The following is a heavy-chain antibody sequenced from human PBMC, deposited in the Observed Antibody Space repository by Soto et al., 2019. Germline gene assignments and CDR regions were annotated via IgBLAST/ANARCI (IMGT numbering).Heavy chain of an antibody. V-gene: IGHV4-34*01. Sequence: PETLCLTCALYGGSFSACYWSWIRQPPGKGQEWIGEINHSGGTSYNPSLKSRVTISVDTSKSQFYLKLTSVTAADRAVYYCARGCVDTVDTTGFTHYPGQGTPVTVSS. J-gene: IGHJ4*02. CDR1: GGSFSACY. CDR2: INHSGGT. CDR3: ARGCVDTVDTTGFTHY. D-gene: IGHD3-22*01.